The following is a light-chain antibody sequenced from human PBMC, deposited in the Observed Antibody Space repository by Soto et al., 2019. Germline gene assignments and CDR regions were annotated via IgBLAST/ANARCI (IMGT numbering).Light chain of an antibody. CDR1: SSGFDTYNS. CDR2: EVS. V-gene: IGLV2-14*01. CDR3: TSYRKGPLYV. Sequence: QSALTQPASVSGSPGQSITVSCTGTSSGFDTYNSVSWYQQHPGKAPRLIIYEVSNRPSGVSNRFSGSKSGNTASLTISGLQAEDEADYYCTSYRKGPLYVFGSGTKVTVL. J-gene: IGLJ1*01.